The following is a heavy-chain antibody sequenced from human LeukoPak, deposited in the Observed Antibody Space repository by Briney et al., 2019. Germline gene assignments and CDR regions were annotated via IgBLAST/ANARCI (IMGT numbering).Heavy chain of an antibody. CDR2: IYYSGST. CDR3: ARDSPSRYCSGGSCPFDY. V-gene: IGHV4-59*01. J-gene: IGHJ4*02. D-gene: IGHD2-15*01. CDR1: GGSISSYY. Sequence: PSETLSLTCTVSGGSISSYYWSWIRQPPGKGLEWIGYIYYSGSTNYNPSLKSRVTISVDTSKNRFSLKLRSVTAADTAVYYCARDSPSRYCSGGSCPFDYWGQGTLVTVSS.